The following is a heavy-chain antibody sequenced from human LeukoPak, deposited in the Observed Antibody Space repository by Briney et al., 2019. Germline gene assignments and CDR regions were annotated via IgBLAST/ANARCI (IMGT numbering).Heavy chain of an antibody. CDR1: GGSFSGYY. J-gene: IGHJ6*03. CDR2: INHSGST. V-gene: IGHV4-34*01. CDR3: ARGGHYYGSGSYRGYYYMDV. Sequence: KPSETLSLTCAVYGGSFSGYYWSWIRQPPGKGLEWIGEINHSGSTNYNPSLKSRVTISVDTSKNQFSLKLSSVTAADTAVYYCARGGHYYGSGSYRGYYYMDVWGKGTTVTISS. D-gene: IGHD3-10*01.